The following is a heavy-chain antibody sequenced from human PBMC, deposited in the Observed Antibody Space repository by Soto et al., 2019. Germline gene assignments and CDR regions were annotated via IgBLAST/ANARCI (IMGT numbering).Heavy chain of an antibody. J-gene: IGHJ4*02. CDR3: ARDLAVADLYYFDY. CDR2: INPNSGGT. Sequence: DSVKVSCKASGYTFTGYYMHWVRQAPGQGLEWMGWINPNSGGTNYAQKFQGRVTMTRDTSISTAYMELSRLRSDDTAVYYCARDLAVADLYYFDYWGQGTLVTVSS. D-gene: IGHD6-19*01. CDR1: GYTFTGYY. V-gene: IGHV1-2*02.